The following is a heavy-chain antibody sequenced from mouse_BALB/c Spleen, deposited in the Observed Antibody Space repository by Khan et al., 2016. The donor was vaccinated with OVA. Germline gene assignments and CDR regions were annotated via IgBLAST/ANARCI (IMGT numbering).Heavy chain of an antibody. CDR3: ARKDYDDYDPFPY. Sequence: EVQLVESGPGLVKPSQSLSLTCTVTGYSITSEYTWNWIRQFPGNTLEWMGFISYSGNIRYNPSLKSRISITRDTSRNQFFLQLNSVTSDDTATYFCARKDYDDYDPFPYWGQGTLVTVSA. J-gene: IGHJ3*01. CDR2: ISYSGNI. D-gene: IGHD2-4*01. V-gene: IGHV3-2*02. CDR1: GYSITSEYT.